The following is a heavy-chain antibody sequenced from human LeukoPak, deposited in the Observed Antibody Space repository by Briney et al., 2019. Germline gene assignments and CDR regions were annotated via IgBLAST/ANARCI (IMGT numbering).Heavy chain of an antibody. CDR2: IWYDGSNK. CDR1: GFTFSSRG. J-gene: IGHJ4*02. V-gene: IGHV3-33*01. CDR3: TSFEY. Sequence: GRSLRLSCVAPGFTFSSRGMHWVRQAPGKGLEWVAVIWYDGSNKYYADSVKGRFTISRDNSKNTLYLEMSSLRAEDTAVYYCTSFEYWGQGTLVTVSS.